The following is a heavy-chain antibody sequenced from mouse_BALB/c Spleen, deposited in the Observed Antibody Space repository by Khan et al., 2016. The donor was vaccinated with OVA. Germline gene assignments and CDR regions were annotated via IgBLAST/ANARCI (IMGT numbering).Heavy chain of an antibody. CDR2: ISTYSVNT. CDR3: AIMDYFDY. V-gene: IGHV1S137*01. Sequence: QVQLKESGPELVRPGVSVKISCKGSGYTFPDYSMNWVKQSHAKSLEWIGVISTYSVNTNYNQKFKGKATMTVDKSSSTAYMELARFTSEDSAIYYCAIMDYFDYWGQGTTLTVSS. J-gene: IGHJ2*01. CDR1: GYTFPDYS.